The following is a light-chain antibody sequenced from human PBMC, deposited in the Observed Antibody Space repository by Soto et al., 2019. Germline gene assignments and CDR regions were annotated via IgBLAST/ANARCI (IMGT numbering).Light chain of an antibody. CDR3: QQYDNLLRT. J-gene: IGKJ1*01. CDR2: GVS. V-gene: IGKV3-15*01. CDR1: QSVGGN. Sequence: EIVMTQSPANLSVSPGERATLSCRASQSVGGNLAWYQQKPGQTPRLLIYGVSTRATGIPARFSGSGSETDFTLTISSLQSEDLAIYYCQQYDNLLRTVGQGTKVEIK.